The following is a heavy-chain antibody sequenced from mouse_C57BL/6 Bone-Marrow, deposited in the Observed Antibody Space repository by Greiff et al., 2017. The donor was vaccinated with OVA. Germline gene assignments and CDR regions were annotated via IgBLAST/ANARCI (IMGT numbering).Heavy chain of an antibody. V-gene: IGHV5-4*03. CDR3: ARASYFDY. Sequence: DVMLVESGGGLVKPGGSLKLSCAASGFTFSSYAMSWVRQTPEKRLEWVATISDGGSYTYYPDNVKGRFTISRDNAKNNLYLQMSHLKSEDTAMYYCARASYFDYWGQGTTLTVSS. J-gene: IGHJ2*01. CDR2: ISDGGSYT. CDR1: GFTFSSYA.